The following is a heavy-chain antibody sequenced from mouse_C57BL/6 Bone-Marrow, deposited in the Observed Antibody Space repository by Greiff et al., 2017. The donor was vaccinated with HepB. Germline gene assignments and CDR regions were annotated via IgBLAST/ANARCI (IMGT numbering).Heavy chain of an antibody. J-gene: IGHJ4*01. CDR2: ISNGGGST. Sequence: EVQVVESGGGLVQPGGSLKLSCAASGFTFSDYYMYWVRQTPEKRLEWVAYISNGGGSTYYPDTVKGRFTISRDNAKNTLYLQMRRLKSEDTAMYYCARHGGGYYPYYYARDYWGQGTSVTVSS. V-gene: IGHV5-12*01. D-gene: IGHD2-3*01. CDR1: GFTFSDYY. CDR3: ARHGGGYYPYYYARDY.